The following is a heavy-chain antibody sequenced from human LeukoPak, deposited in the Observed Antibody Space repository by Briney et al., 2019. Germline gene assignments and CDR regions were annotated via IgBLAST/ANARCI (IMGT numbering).Heavy chain of an antibody. V-gene: IGHV3-66*01. J-gene: IGHJ4*02. D-gene: IGHD5-24*01. Sequence: PGGSLRLSCAASGFTVSSNYISWVRQAPGKGLEWVSVIYSGGSTYYADSVKGRFTISRDNSKNTLYLQMNSLRAKDTAVYYCARDSRDGYRVVDYWGQGTLVTVSS. CDR1: GFTVSSNY. CDR3: ARDSRDGYRVVDY. CDR2: IYSGGST.